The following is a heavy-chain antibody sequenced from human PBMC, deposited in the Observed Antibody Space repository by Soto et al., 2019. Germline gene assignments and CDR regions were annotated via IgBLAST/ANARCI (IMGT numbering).Heavy chain of an antibody. CDR1: GFTFSRFG. D-gene: IGHD2-15*01. J-gene: IGHJ6*02. Sequence: GGSLRLSCAASGFTFSRFGMHWVRQAPGKGLEWVAVISYDGSNRFYADSVKGRFTISRDNAKNSLYLQMNSLRAEDTALYYCANASVADYYYYGMDVWGQGTTVTVSS. CDR2: ISYDGSNR. V-gene: IGHV3-30*18. CDR3: ANASVADYYYYGMDV.